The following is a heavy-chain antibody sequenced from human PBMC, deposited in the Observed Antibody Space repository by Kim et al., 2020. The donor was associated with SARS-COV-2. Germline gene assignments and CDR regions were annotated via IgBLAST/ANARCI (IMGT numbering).Heavy chain of an antibody. D-gene: IGHD4-17*01. V-gene: IGHV4-39*01. CDR3: ARLYGDWFDP. J-gene: IGHJ5*02. Sequence: STYYNPSPKSRVTRSVDTSKNQFSLKLSSVTAADTAVYYCARLYGDWFDPWGQGTLVTVSS. CDR2: ST.